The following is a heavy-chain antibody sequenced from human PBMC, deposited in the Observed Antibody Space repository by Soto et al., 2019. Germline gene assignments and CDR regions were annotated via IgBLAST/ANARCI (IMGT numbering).Heavy chain of an antibody. V-gene: IGHV1-18*01. CDR1: GYTFTSYG. J-gene: IGHJ3*02. CDR2: TSAYNGNT. Sequence: ASVKVSCKASGYTFTSYGISWVRQAPGQGLEWMGWTSAYNGNTNYAQKFQGRVTMTTDTSTSTAYMELRSLTSDDTAVYYCARDHELAYCGGDCSRGAIDIRGQATMVTVSS. CDR3: ARDHELAYCGGDCSRGAIDI. D-gene: IGHD2-21*02.